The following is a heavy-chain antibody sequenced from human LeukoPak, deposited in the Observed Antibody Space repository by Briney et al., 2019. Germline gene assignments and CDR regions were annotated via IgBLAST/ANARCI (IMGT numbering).Heavy chain of an antibody. CDR3: ARERLYGGNSRFDD. V-gene: IGHV4-61*02. CDR2: IYSSGST. CDR1: GGSISSGSYY. J-gene: IGHJ4*01. D-gene: IGHD4-23*01. Sequence: SQTLSLTCTVSGGSISSGSYYWSWIPQPAGQGLEWIGRIYSSGSTNYNPSLKSRVTISVDTSKNQFSLKLSSVTAADTAVYYCARERLYGGNSRFDDQGHGTLVTVAS.